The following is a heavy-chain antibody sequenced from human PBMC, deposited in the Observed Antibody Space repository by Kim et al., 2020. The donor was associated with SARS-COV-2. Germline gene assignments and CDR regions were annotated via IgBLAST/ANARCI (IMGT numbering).Heavy chain of an antibody. D-gene: IGHD3-3*01. CDR2: IYYSGRT. CDR1: GGSISSGDSY. J-gene: IGHJ3*02. Sequence: SETLSLTCTVSGGSISSGDSYWSWISQPPGKGLEWIGSIYYSGRTYYNLSLKSRVTISVDKSKNQFSLKLSSVTADDTAVYYCASDPFSITIFGVVITDAFDIWGQGTMVTVSS. V-gene: IGHV4-30-4*01. CDR3: ASDPFSITIFGVVITDAFDI.